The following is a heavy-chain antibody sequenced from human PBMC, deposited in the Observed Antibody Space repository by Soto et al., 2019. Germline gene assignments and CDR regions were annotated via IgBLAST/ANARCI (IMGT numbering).Heavy chain of an antibody. D-gene: IGHD3-22*01. CDR3: VHLYDTKGNYWGYFDY. CDR2: IYWDDYK. J-gene: IGHJ4*02. V-gene: IGHV2-5*02. CDR1: GFSLSTSGVG. Sequence: QITLKESGPTLVKPTQTLTLTCTFSGFSLSTSGVGVGWIRQPPGKALEWLALIYWDDYKRYSPSLKSRLTITTDNSKNHVVLTMANMDPVDTATYYCVHLYDTKGNYWGYFDYWGQGTLVPGSS.